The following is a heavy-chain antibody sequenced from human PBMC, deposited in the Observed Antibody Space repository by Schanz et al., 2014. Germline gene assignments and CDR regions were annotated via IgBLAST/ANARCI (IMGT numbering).Heavy chain of an antibody. Sequence: LQLQESGSGLMKPSQTLSLTCAVSGGSISSGGYSWNWIRQSPGKGLEWIGYIYYSGNTYYNPSLKSRVTISVDRSKNQSSLRLDSVTAADTAVYYCALREKPYGPFASWGQGALVNVSS. CDR1: GGSISSGGYS. J-gene: IGHJ4*02. CDR2: IYYSGNT. V-gene: IGHV4-30-2*06. D-gene: IGHD3-10*01. CDR3: ALREKPYGPFAS.